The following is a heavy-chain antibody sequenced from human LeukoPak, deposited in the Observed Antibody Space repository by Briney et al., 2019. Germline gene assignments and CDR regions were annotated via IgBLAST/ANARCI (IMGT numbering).Heavy chain of an antibody. CDR3: ARACSSTTGFGPPFDY. D-gene: IGHD2-2*01. J-gene: IGHJ4*02. CDR1: GGTFSSYA. V-gene: IGHV1-69*13. Sequence: GASVKVSCKASGGTFSSYAISWVRQAPGQGLEWMGGIIPIFGTANYAQKFQGRVTITADESTSTAYMELSSLRSEDTAVYYCARACSSTTGFGPPFDYWGQGTLVTVSS. CDR2: IIPIFGTA.